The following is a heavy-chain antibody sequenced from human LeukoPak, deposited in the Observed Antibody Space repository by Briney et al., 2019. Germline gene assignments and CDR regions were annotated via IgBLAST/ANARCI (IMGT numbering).Heavy chain of an antibody. D-gene: IGHD5-24*01. J-gene: IGHJ3*02. V-gene: IGHV3-33*06. CDR2: IWYDGSNK. Sequence: GGSLRLSCAASGFTFSSYGMHWVRQAPGKGLEWVAVIWYDGSNKYYADSVKGRFAISRDNSKNTLYLDMNSLRAEDTAVYYCAKDRRDGYLGDAFDIWGQGTPVTVSS. CDR3: AKDRRDGYLGDAFDI. CDR1: GFTFSSYG.